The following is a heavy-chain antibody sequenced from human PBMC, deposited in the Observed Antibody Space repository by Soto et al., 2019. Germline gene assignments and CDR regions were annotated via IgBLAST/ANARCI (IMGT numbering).Heavy chain of an antibody. CDR1: GFTFRSFV. CDR2: TSYDGTNK. J-gene: IGHJ4*02. V-gene: IGHV3-30*19. Sequence: QVQLVESGGGVVQPGTSLRLSCVGSGFTFRSFVIHWVRQAPGRGLEWVALTSYDGTNKYFGDSVKGRFTISRDNSRNTVDLQMDSLRLEDTALYYCARWGTTGGLDVWGQGTVVSV. D-gene: IGHD3-16*01. CDR3: ARWGTTGGLDV.